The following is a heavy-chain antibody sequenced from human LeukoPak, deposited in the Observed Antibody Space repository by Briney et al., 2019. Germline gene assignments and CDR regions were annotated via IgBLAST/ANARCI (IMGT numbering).Heavy chain of an antibody. D-gene: IGHD3-10*01. Sequence: GGALTLSCATSGFTFSSYAMGWVRQAPGKGLEGVSTISPSGGVTFYSDFVRGRFTISRDNSKQTLCLQMNTLRAEDTAVYYCAKSRGSGSKMARGVNFDYWGQGTLVTVSS. CDR1: GFTFSSYA. J-gene: IGHJ4*02. CDR3: AKSRGSGSKMARGVNFDY. CDR2: ISPSGGVT. V-gene: IGHV3-23*01.